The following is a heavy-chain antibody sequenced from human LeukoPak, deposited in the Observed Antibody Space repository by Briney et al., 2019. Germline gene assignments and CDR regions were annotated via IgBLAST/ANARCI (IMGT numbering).Heavy chain of an antibody. CDR1: GITFSSYG. Sequence: GGTLRLSCAASGITFSSYGMSWVRQAPGKGLEWVSSISSTGGTTYYADSVKGRFTISRDNSKNTLYLQMNSLRAEDMAVYYCVGCSSTSCYGIDYWGQGTLVTVSS. CDR2: ISSTGGTT. V-gene: IGHV3-23*01. J-gene: IGHJ4*02. D-gene: IGHD2-2*01. CDR3: VGCSSTSCYGIDY.